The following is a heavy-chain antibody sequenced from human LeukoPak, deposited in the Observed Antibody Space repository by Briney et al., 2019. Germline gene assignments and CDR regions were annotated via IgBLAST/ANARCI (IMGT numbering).Heavy chain of an antibody. J-gene: IGHJ3*02. CDR2: IYYSGST. Sequence: SQTLSLTCTVSGGSISSGGYYWSWIRQHPGKGLEWIVYIYYSGSTYYNPSLKSRVTISVDTSKNQFSLKLSSVTAADTAVYYCARVCGDYDSNAFDIWGQGTMVTVSS. CDR1: GGSISSGGYY. CDR3: ARVCGDYDSNAFDI. D-gene: IGHD3-22*01. V-gene: IGHV4-31*03.